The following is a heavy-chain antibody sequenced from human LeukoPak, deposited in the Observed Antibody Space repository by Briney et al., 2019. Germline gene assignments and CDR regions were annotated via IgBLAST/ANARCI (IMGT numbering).Heavy chain of an antibody. V-gene: IGHV5-51*01. J-gene: IGHJ3*02. Sequence: GESLKISCKGSGYRFTSYWIGWVRQMPGKGLEWMGIIYPGDSDTRYSPAFQGQVTISADKSISTAYLQWSSLKASDTAMYYCTRAQSPSSSGAFDIWGQGTMVTVSS. CDR3: TRAQSPSSSGAFDI. D-gene: IGHD6-6*01. CDR1: GYRFTSYW. CDR2: IYPGDSDT.